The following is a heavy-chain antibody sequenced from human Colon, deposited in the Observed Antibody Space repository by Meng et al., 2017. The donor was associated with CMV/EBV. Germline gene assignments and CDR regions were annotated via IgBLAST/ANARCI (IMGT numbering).Heavy chain of an antibody. Sequence: LSLTCAASGFTFDDYAIHWVRQVPGKGLEWVSSITWNSGRTGYVDSVEGRFTISRDNAKNSLYLQMNGLRDEDNGLYYCAKDISPVGGSTGYHGMDVWGQGTTVTVSS. D-gene: IGHD1-7*01. J-gene: IGHJ6*02. V-gene: IGHV3-9*01. CDR2: ITWNSGRT. CDR3: AKDISPVGGSTGYHGMDV. CDR1: GFTFDDYA.